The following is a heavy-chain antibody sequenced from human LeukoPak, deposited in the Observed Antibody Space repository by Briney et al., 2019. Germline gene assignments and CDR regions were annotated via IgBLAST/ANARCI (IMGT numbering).Heavy chain of an antibody. J-gene: IGHJ6*02. D-gene: IGHD3-9*01. CDR1: GFTFSSYS. Sequence: GGSLRLSCAASGFTFSSYSMNWVRQAPGKGLEWVSYISSSSSTIYYADSVKGRFTISRDNAKNSLYLQMNSLRAEDTAVYYCARTYYDILTPVGMDVWGQGTTVTVSS. CDR3: ARTYYDILTPVGMDV. CDR2: ISSSSSTI. V-gene: IGHV3-48*04.